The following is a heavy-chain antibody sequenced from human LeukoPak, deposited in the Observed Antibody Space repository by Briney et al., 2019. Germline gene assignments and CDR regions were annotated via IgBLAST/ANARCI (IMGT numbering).Heavy chain of an antibody. CDR1: GGSFSGYY. CDR2: INHSGST. D-gene: IGHD5-12*01. CDR3: ARLGVATALTFDY. V-gene: IGHV4-34*01. Sequence: SETLSLTCAVYGGSFSGYYWSWIRQPPGKGLEWIGEINHSGSTNYNPSLKSRVTISVDTSKNQFSLKLSSVTAADTAVYYCARLGVATALTFDYWGQGTLVTVSS. J-gene: IGHJ4*02.